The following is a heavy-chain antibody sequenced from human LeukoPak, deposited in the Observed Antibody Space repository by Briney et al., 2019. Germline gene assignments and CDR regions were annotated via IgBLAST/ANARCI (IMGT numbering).Heavy chain of an antibody. Sequence: SGTPSLTCGVSGGSITNTNYWTWVRQPPGKGLEWIGEVNLQGSTNYNPSLMGRVAISVDTSENHISLQLTSVTAADTAVYYCAREGGPYRPLDYSGQGTLVTLSS. V-gene: IGHV4-4*02. J-gene: IGHJ4*02. CDR3: AREGGPYRPLDY. CDR2: VNLQGST. CDR1: GGSITNTNY.